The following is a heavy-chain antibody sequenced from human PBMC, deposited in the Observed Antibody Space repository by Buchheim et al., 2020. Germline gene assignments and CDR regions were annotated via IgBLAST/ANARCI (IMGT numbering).Heavy chain of an antibody. CDR2: IYYSGST. D-gene: IGHD2-8*02. CDR3: ASSYWYYYYGMDV. CDR1: GFIFNHAW. V-gene: IGHV4-4*02. J-gene: IGHJ6*02. Sequence: VQLVESGGGLVEPGGSLRLSCAASGFIFNHAWMSWVRQAPGKGLEWIGYIYYSGSTYYNPSLKSRVTISVDTSKNQFSLKLSSVTAADTAVYYCASSYWYYYYGMDVWGQGTT.